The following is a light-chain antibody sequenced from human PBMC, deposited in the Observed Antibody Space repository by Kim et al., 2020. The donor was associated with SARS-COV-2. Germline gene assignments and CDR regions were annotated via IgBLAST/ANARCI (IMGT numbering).Light chain of an antibody. J-gene: IGLJ2*01. Sequence: GQSVTSSCTGTSSDVGGHNFVSWFQQNPGKAPKLMIYEVIKRPSGVPDRFSGSKSGNTASLTVSGLQAEDEADYYCFSYAGSNNWIFGGGTQLTVL. CDR1: SSDVGGHNF. CDR3: FSYAGSNNWI. CDR2: EVI. V-gene: IGLV2-8*01.